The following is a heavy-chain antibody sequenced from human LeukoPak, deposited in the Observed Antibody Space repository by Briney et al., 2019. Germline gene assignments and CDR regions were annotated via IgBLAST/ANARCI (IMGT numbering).Heavy chain of an antibody. CDR1: GGSISSGGYY. J-gene: IGHJ4*02. CDR2: IYYSGST. Sequence: PSETLSLTCTVSGGSISSGGYYWSWIRQHPGKGLEWIGYIYYSGSTYYNPSLKSRATISVDTSKNQFSLKLSSVTAADTAVYYCARAGWLGYFDYWGQGTLVTVSS. D-gene: IGHD2-15*01. CDR3: ARAGWLGYFDY. V-gene: IGHV4-31*03.